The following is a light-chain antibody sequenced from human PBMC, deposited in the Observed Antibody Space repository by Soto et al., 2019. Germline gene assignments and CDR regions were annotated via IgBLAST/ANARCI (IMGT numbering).Light chain of an antibody. CDR1: QSVDRN. J-gene: IGKJ4*01. CDR2: GAS. CDR3: QQYDSWPLT. V-gene: IGKV3D-15*01. Sequence: EIVMTQSPGTLSVSTEEGATLSCRASQSVDRNLAWYQQKPGQAPRLLIYGASTRPTRIPDRFSGSGSGTEFSLTISSLQSEDFAVYYCQQYDSWPLTFGGGTKVEIK.